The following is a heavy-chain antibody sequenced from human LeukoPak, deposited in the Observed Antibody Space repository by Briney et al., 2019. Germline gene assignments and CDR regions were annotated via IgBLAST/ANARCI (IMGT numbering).Heavy chain of an antibody. CDR2: IYWADEK. D-gene: IGHD3-3*01. CDR1: GFSLSTSGVG. J-gene: IGHJ3*02. CDR3: ARIPLVESYYDFWSGCGAFDI. Sequence: SGPTLVNPTQTLTLTCTFSGFSLSTSGVGVGWIRQPPGKALEWLALIYWADEKRYSPSLKSRLTISKDTSKSQVVLTMTNMDPVDTATYYCARIPLVESYYDFWSGCGAFDIWGQGTMVTVSS. V-gene: IGHV2-5*02.